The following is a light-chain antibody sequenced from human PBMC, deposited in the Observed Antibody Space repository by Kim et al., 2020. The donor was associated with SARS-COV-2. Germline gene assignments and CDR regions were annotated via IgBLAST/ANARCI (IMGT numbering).Light chain of an antibody. CDR3: QQSYNTPPT. V-gene: IGKV1-39*01. CDR1: QSIYRN. J-gene: IGKJ3*01. Sequence: IQMTQSPSSLSASVGDRVTITCRASQSIYRNLNWYQQKPGKAPKLLIYAASTLQSGVPSRFSGSGSGTDFTLTISSLQPEDFATYYCQQSYNTPPTFGPGAKVDIK. CDR2: AAS.